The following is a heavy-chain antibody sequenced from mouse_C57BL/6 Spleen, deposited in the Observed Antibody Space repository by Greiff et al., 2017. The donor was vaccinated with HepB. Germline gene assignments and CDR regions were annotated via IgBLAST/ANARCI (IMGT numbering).Heavy chain of an antibody. CDR3: ASVTGTRGYYFDY. D-gene: IGHD4-1*01. Sequence: VQLQQSGPGMVKPSQSLSLTCTVTGYSITSGYDWHWIRHFPGNKLEWMGYISYSGSTNYNPSLKSRISITHDTSKNHFFLKLNSVTTEDTATYYCASVTGTRGYYFDYWGQGTTLTVSS. CDR1: GYSITSGYD. V-gene: IGHV3-1*01. CDR2: ISYSGST. J-gene: IGHJ2*01.